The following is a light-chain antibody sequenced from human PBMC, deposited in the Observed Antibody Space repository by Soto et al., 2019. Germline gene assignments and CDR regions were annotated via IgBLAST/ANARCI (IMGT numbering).Light chain of an antibody. Sequence: IVMTQSPATLSVSPGERSTLSCRASQSVSSNLAWYQQKPGQAPRLLIYGASTRATGIPARFSGSGSGTEFTLTISSLQSEDFAVYYCQQYNNWPPWTFGKGTKVEI. CDR3: QQYNNWPPWT. CDR2: GAS. CDR1: QSVSSN. V-gene: IGKV3-15*01. J-gene: IGKJ1*01.